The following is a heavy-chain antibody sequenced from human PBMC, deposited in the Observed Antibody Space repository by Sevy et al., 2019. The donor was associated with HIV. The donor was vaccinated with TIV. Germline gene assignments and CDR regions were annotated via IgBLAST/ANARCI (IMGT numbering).Heavy chain of an antibody. D-gene: IGHD2-21*02. CDR2: IKQDGSET. CDR3: ARAYYKFCGGDCYLDY. J-gene: IGHJ4*02. CDR1: GFTFSMYW. V-gene: IGHV3-7*01. Sequence: GGSLRLSCAASGFTFSMYWMSWVRQVPGKGLEWVAKIKQDGSETYYVDSVKGRFTISRDNAKNSLYLQMKSLRADDTAVYYCARAYYKFCGGDCYLDYWGQRTLVTVSS.